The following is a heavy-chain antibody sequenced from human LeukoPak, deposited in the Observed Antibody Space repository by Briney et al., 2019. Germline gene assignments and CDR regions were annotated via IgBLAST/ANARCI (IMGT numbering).Heavy chain of an antibody. CDR3: ARGGYDSGYYMDV. V-gene: IGHV3-9*01. CDR2: ISWNSGSI. CDR1: GFTFSRYG. D-gene: IGHD3-10*01. J-gene: IGHJ6*03. Sequence: GGSLRLSCAASGFTFSRYGMHWVRQAPGKGLEWVSGISWNSGSISYADSVKGRFTISRDNAKNSLYLQMNSLRAEDTALYYCARGGYDSGYYMDVWGKGTTVTISS.